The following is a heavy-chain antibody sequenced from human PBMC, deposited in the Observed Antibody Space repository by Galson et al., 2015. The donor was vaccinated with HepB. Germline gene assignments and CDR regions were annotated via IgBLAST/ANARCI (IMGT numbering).Heavy chain of an antibody. CDR1: GFSLSTSGVG. D-gene: IGHD3-16*01. Sequence: PALVKPTQTLTLTCTFSGFSLSTSGVGVGWIRQPPGKALEWLALIYWDDDKRYSPSLRSRLTITKDTSKTQVVLRMTNVNPVDTATYYCARFNGDTRLAAEAFDYWGQGTLVTVTS. CDR3: ARFNGDTRLAAEAFDY. V-gene: IGHV2-5*02. J-gene: IGHJ4*02. CDR2: IYWDDDK.